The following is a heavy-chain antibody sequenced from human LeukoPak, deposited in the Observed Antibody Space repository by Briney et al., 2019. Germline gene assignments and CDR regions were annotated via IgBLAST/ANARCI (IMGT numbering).Heavy chain of an antibody. CDR3: ARQDEGPGAFDY. Sequence: SETLSLTCTVSGGSISSYYWSWIRQPPGKGLEWIGYIYTSGSTNYNPSLKSRVTISVDTSKNQFSLKLSSGTAADTAVYYCARQDEGPGAFDYWGQGTLVTVSS. D-gene: IGHD7-27*01. CDR1: GGSISSYY. V-gene: IGHV4-4*09. CDR2: IYTSGST. J-gene: IGHJ4*02.